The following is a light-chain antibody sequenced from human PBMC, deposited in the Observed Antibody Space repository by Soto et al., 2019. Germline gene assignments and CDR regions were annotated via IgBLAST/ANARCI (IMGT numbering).Light chain of an antibody. V-gene: IGKV3-15*01. CDR3: QQYNNWPIT. Sequence: EILMTQSPATLSVSPGERATLSCRASQSVSSNLAWYQQKPGQAPRLLIYGASTRATGIPVRFSGSGSGTEFTLTISSLQSEDFAVYYCQQYNNWPITFGQGTRLEIK. CDR2: GAS. CDR1: QSVSSN. J-gene: IGKJ5*01.